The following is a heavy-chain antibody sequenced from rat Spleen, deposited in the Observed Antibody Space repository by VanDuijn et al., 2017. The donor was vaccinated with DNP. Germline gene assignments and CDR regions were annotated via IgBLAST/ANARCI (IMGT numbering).Heavy chain of an antibody. CDR3: ARGSTSIYWYFDF. D-gene: IGHD3-1*01. J-gene: IGHJ1*01. Sequence: EVRVVESGGGLVQPGRSMTVSCAASGFTFTNSDMAWVRQAPTKGLEWVAASSHSGIRTYYPDSVNGRFTISRDYATSSLYLQMNSLKSEDTATYYCARGSTSIYWYFDFWGPGTMVTVSS. CDR1: GFTFTNSD. V-gene: IGHV5-25*01. CDR2: SSHSGIRT.